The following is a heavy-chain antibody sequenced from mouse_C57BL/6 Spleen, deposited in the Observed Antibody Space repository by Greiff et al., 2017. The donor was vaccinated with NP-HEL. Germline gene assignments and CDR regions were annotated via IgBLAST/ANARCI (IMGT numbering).Heavy chain of an antibody. CDR1: GYTFTSYW. V-gene: IGHV1-55*01. D-gene: IGHD4-1*01. J-gene: IGHJ2*01. CDR3: ARTNWDVDYFDY. CDR2: IYPGSGST. Sequence: QVQLQQPGAELVKPGASVKMSCKASGYTFTSYWITWVKQRPGQGLEWIGDIYPGSGSTNYNEKFKSKATLTVDTSSSTAYMQLSSLTSEDSAVYYCARTNWDVDYFDYWGQGTTLTVSS.